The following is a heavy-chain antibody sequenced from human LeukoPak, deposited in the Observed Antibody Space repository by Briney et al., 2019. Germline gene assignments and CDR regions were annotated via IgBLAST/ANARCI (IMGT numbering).Heavy chain of an antibody. CDR3: ARDGGRTMVRGVTRRGMDV. CDR1: GGTFSSYA. Sequence: SVKVSCKASGGTFSSYAISWVRQAPGQGLEWVGGIIPIFGTANYAQKFQGRVTITADKSTSTAYMELSSLRSEDTAVYYCARDGGRTMVRGVTRRGMDVWGKGTTVTVSS. V-gene: IGHV1-69*06. D-gene: IGHD3-10*01. CDR2: IIPIFGTA. J-gene: IGHJ6*04.